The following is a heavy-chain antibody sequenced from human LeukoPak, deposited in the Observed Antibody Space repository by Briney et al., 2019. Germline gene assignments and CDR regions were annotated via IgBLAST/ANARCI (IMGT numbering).Heavy chain of an antibody. CDR1: GGSISSYY. J-gene: IGHJ4*02. CDR2: IHTSGST. D-gene: IGHD3-22*01. CDR3: ARRRDGYQFDY. Sequence: SETLSLTCTVSGGSISSYYWNWIRQPAGKGLEWIGRIHTSGSTNYNPSLKSRVTFAVDTSKNQFSLKLSSVTAADTAVYYCARRRDGYQFDYWGQGTLVTVSS. V-gene: IGHV4-4*07.